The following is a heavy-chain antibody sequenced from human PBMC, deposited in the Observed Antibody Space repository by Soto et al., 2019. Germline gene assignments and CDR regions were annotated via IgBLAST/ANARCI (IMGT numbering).Heavy chain of an antibody. Sequence: GGSLRLSCAASGFTFSSYAMHWVRQAPGKGLEWVAVISYDGSNKYYADSVKGRFTISRDNSKNTLYLQMNSLRAEDTAVYYCARAPDDGVEMATKEFDYWGQGTLVTVSS. CDR2: ISYDGSNK. CDR3: ARAPDDGVEMATKEFDY. V-gene: IGHV3-30-3*01. CDR1: GFTFSSYA. D-gene: IGHD5-12*01. J-gene: IGHJ4*02.